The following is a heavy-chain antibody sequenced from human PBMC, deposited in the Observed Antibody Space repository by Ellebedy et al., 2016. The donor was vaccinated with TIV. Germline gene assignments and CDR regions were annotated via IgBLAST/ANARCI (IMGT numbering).Heavy chain of an antibody. Sequence: SETLSLXXAVYGGSFSSYYWSWIRQPSGKGLEWIGYIYYSGSTNYNPSLKSRVTISVDTSKNQFSLKLSSVTAADTAVYYCARDLGREGGGYYYYYYGMDVWGQGTTVTVSS. CDR2: IYYSGST. CDR3: ARDLGREGGGYYYYYYGMDV. V-gene: IGHV4-59*01. J-gene: IGHJ6*02. D-gene: IGHD5-12*01. CDR1: GGSFSSYY.